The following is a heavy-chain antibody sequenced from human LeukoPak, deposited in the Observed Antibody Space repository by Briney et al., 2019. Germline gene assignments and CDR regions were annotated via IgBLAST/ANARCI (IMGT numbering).Heavy chain of an antibody. V-gene: IGHV3-53*01. J-gene: IGHJ6*04. Sequence: PGGSQRLSCAASAFSLNAYNMNWVRQAPGKGLEWVSVIYSGGSTYYADSVKGRFTISRDNSKNTLYLQMNSLRAEDTAVYYCARDRSERNRPYYDFWSGYLALDVWGKGTTVTVSS. D-gene: IGHD3-3*01. CDR3: ARDRSERNRPYYDFWSGYLALDV. CDR1: AFSLNAYN. CDR2: IYSGGST.